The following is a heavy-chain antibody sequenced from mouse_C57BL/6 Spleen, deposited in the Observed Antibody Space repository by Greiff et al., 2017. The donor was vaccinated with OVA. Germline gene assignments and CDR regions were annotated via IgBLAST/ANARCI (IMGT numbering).Heavy chain of an antibody. CDR2: INYDGSST. Sequence: EVKLVESEGGLVQPGSSMKLSCTASGFTFSDYYMAWVRQVPEKGLAWVASINYDGSSTYYLDSLKSRFIISRDNAKNILYLQMSSLKSEDTATYYCARVGPYYFDYWGQGTTLTVSS. V-gene: IGHV5-16*01. CDR1: GFTFSDYY. CDR3: ARVGPYYFDY. J-gene: IGHJ2*01.